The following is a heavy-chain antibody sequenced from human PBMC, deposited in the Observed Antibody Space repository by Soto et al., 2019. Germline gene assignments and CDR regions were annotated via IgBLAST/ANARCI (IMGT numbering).Heavy chain of an antibody. CDR2: ISAYIGNT. V-gene: IGHV1-18*01. J-gene: IGHJ3*02. CDR3: AREWCSSTSCYAFGAFDI. D-gene: IGHD2-2*01. Sequence: GASVKVSCKASGYTFTSYGISWVRQAPGQGLEWMGGISAYIGNTNYAQKFQGRVTMTADKSTSTAYMELSSLRSEDTAVYYCAREWCSSTSCYAFGAFDIWGQGTTVTFSS. CDR1: GYTFTSYG.